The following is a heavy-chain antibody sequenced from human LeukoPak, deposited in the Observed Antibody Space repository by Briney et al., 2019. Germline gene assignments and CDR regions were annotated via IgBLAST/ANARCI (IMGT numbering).Heavy chain of an antibody. D-gene: IGHD3-22*01. CDR3: ARFTITMTVVVPNFEY. Sequence: PGGSLRLSCAASGFPFSTYWMSWVRQAPGKGLEWVANINQDGTEKYYVDSVKGRFTISRDYAKNSLYLQMNSLRAEDTAVYYCARFTITMTVVVPNFEYWGQGTLVTVSS. CDR1: GFPFSTYW. V-gene: IGHV3-7*01. CDR2: INQDGTEK. J-gene: IGHJ4*02.